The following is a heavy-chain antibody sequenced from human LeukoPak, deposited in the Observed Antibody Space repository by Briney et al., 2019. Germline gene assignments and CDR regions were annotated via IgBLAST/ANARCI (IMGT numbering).Heavy chain of an antibody. J-gene: IGHJ4*02. V-gene: IGHV1-2*02. CDR2: INPNSGGT. CDR1: GYTFTGYY. CDR3: ARGGSSGWYDQEGGSVDY. Sequence: ASVKVSCKASGYTFTGYYMHWVRQAPGQGLEWMGWINPNSGGTNYAQKFQGRVTMTRDTSISTAYMELSRLRSDDTAVYYCARGGSSGWYDQEGGSVDYWGQGTLVTVSS. D-gene: IGHD6-19*01.